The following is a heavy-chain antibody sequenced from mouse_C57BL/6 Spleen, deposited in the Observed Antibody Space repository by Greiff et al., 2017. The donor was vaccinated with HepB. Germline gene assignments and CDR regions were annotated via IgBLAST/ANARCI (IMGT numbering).Heavy chain of an antibody. D-gene: IGHD3-1*01. Sequence: DVQLVESGGGLVQPGGSLSLSCAASGFTFTDYYMSWVRQPPGKALEWLGFIRNKANGYTTEYSASVKGRFTISRDNSQSILYLQMNALRAEDSATYYCARSGRGFDCWGQGTTLTVSS. CDR3: ARSGRGFDC. V-gene: IGHV7-3*01. CDR2: IRNKANGYTT. CDR1: GFTFTDYY. J-gene: IGHJ2*01.